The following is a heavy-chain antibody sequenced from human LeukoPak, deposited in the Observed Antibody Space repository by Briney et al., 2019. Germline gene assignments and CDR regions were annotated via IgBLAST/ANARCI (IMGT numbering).Heavy chain of an antibody. Sequence: GGSLRLSCAASGFTFSTYWMHWVRQAPGKGLVWVSRINSDGSSTSYADSVKGRFTISRDNAKNTLYLQMNSLRAEDTAVYYCAVTKYYFDSNGYYSFDNWGQGTLVTVSS. J-gene: IGHJ4*02. V-gene: IGHV3-74*01. CDR2: INSDGSST. D-gene: IGHD3-22*01. CDR3: AVTKYYFDSNGYYSFDN. CDR1: GFTFSTYW.